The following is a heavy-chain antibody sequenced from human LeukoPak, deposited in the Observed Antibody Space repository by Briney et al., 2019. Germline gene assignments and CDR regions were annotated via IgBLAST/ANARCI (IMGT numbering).Heavy chain of an antibody. Sequence: SETLSLTCTVSGGSISSGSYYWSWIRQPAGKGLEWIGRIYTSGSTNYNPSLKSRVAISVDTSKNQFSLKLGSVTAADTAVYYCAREGQKWLRVDYWGQGTLVTVSS. J-gene: IGHJ4*02. D-gene: IGHD5-12*01. CDR1: GGSISSGSYY. CDR3: AREGQKWLRVDY. V-gene: IGHV4-61*02. CDR2: IYTSGST.